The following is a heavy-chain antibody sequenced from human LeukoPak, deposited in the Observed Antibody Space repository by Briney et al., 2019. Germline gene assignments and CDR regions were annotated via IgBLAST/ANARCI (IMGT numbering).Heavy chain of an antibody. Sequence: ASVKVSCKASGYTFTSYDINWVRQATGQGLEWMGWMNPNSGNTGYAQKFQGRVTMTRNTSISTAYMELSSLRSEDTAVYYCATNTRQITMVRGVHNWFDPWGQGTLVTVSS. CDR1: GYTFTSYD. D-gene: IGHD3-10*01. J-gene: IGHJ5*02. V-gene: IGHV1-8*01. CDR3: ATNTRQITMVRGVHNWFDP. CDR2: MNPNSGNT.